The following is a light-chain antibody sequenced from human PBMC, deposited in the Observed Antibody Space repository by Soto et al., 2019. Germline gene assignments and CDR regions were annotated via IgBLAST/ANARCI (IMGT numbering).Light chain of an antibody. J-gene: IGLJ2*01. V-gene: IGLV2-23*02. CDR2: EVT. Sequence: QSVLTQPASVSGSPGQSITISCTGTSSDVGNYNLVSWYQHHPGSAPKLIISEVTKRPSGISNRFSGSKSGNTASLTISGLRAEDEANYYCGSYAGSNSYVVFGGGTKLTVL. CDR3: GSYAGSNSYVV. CDR1: SSDVGNYNL.